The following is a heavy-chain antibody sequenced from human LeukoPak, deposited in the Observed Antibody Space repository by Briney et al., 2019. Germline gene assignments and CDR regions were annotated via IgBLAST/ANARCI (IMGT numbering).Heavy chain of an antibody. J-gene: IGHJ5*02. V-gene: IGHV4-34*01. D-gene: IGHD2-21*02. CDR3: ARAASRAVHQSSIVVPVSSFDP. CDR2: INHTGAA. Sequence: SETLSLTCAVSGGSLSDYVWAWIRQPPGKTLEWIAEINHTGAASYKTSLRSRVTIAIDMSQKQFSLTMTSMTVADTAVYFCARAASRAVHQSSIVVPVSSFDPWGQGTLVTVSS. CDR1: GGSLSDYV.